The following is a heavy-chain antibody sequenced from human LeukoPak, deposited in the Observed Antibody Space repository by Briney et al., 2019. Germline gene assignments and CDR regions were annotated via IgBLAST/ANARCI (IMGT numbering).Heavy chain of an antibody. CDR2: IIPIFGTA. Sequence: SVKVSCKASGGTFSSYAISWVRQAPGQGLEWMGGIIPIFGTANYAQKFQGRVTITADKSTSTAYMELSSLRSEDTAVYYCALSSNTRYYYYYMDVWGKGTTVTVSS. V-gene: IGHV1-69*06. CDR3: ALSSNTRYYYYYMDV. J-gene: IGHJ6*03. CDR1: GGTFSSYA. D-gene: IGHD2/OR15-2a*01.